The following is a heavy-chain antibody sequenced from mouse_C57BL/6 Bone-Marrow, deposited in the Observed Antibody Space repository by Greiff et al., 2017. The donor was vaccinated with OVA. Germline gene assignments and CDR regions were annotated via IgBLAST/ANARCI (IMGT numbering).Heavy chain of an antibody. D-gene: IGHD1-1*01. V-gene: IGHV1-39*01. Sequence: VHVKQSGPELVKPGASVKISCKASGYSFTDYNMNWVKQSNGKSLEWIGVINPNYGTTSYNQKFKGKATLTVDQASSTAYMQLNSLTSEDSAVYYCARSYYYGSSYGRFAYWGQGTLVTVSA. J-gene: IGHJ3*01. CDR3: ARSYYYGSSYGRFAY. CDR2: INPNYGTT. CDR1: GYSFTDYN.